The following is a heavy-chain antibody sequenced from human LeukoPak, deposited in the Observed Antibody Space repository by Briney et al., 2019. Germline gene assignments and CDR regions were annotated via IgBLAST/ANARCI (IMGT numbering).Heavy chain of an antibody. CDR1: GFTFSSYS. CDR2: ISSSSNYI. J-gene: IGHJ4*02. V-gene: IGHV3-21*01. Sequence: GGSLRLSCAASGFTFSSYSMNWVRQAPGKGLEWVSSISSSSNYIYYADSVKGRFTISRDNAKNSLYLQMNSLRAEDTAVYYRARDGGSIVGAKSYFDYWGQGTLVTVSS. CDR3: ARDGGSIVGAKSYFDY. D-gene: IGHD1-26*01.